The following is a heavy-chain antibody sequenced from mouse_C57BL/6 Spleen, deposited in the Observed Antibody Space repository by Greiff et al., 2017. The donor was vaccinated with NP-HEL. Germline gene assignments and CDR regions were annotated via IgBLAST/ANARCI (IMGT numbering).Heavy chain of an antibody. CDR1: GFTFSDYG. D-gene: IGHD2-5*01. Sequence: EVPLVESGGGLVKPGGSLKLSCAASGFTFSDYGMHWVRQAPEKGLEWVAYISSGSSTIYYADTVKGRFTISRDNAKNTLFLQMTSLRSEDTAMYYCARPGYSNYRFAYWGQGTLVTVSA. J-gene: IGHJ3*01. V-gene: IGHV5-17*01. CDR2: ISSGSSTI. CDR3: ARPGYSNYRFAY.